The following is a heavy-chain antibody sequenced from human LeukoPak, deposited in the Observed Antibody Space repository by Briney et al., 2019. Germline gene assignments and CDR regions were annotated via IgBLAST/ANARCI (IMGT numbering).Heavy chain of an antibody. J-gene: IGHJ6*03. Sequence: SETLSLTCAVYGGSFSGYYWSWIRQPPGKGLEWIGEINHSGSTNYNPSLKSRVTISVDTSKNQFSLKLSSVTAADTAVYYCARERPGRRGSGSYYDFYYYYYMDVWGKGTTVTVSS. D-gene: IGHD3-10*01. CDR1: GGSFSGYY. V-gene: IGHV4-34*01. CDR3: ARERPGRRGSGSYYDFYYYYYMDV. CDR2: INHSGST.